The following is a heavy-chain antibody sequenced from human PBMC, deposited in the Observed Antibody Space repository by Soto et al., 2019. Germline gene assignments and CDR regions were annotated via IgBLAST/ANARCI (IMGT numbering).Heavy chain of an antibody. D-gene: IGHD1-20*01. Sequence: SETLSLTCTVSGGSISSYYWSWIRQPPGKGLEWIGYIYYSGITDYNPSLKSRVTISVDTSKNQFSLKLSSVTAADTAVYYCARYKSNYYYGMAVWGQWTTVTVS. CDR2: IYYSGIT. CDR1: GGSISSYY. J-gene: IGHJ6*02. CDR3: ARYKSNYYYGMAV. V-gene: IGHV4-59*01.